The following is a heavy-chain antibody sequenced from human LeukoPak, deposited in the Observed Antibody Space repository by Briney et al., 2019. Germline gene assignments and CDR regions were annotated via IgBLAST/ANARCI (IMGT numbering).Heavy chain of an antibody. CDR2: IYPGDSDT. Sequence: GESLKISCKGSGYSFPSYWLGWVRQMPGKGLEWMGIIYPGDSDTRYRPSLQGQVTIEADKSISTAYLQWSSLKASDTAMYYCARRYCSSNSCYGPPFDYWGEGTLVTV. J-gene: IGHJ4*02. CDR1: GYSFPSYW. D-gene: IGHD2-2*01. CDR3: ARRYCSSNSCYGPPFDY. V-gene: IGHV5-51*01.